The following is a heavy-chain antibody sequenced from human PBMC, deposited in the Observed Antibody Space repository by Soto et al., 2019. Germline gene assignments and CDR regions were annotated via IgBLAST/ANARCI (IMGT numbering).Heavy chain of an antibody. CDR3: ARDPYYYDSSGYLEGYCQH. CDR2: IIPIFGTE. CDR1: GGTFSSYA. D-gene: IGHD3-22*01. Sequence: QVQLVQSGAEVKKPGSSVKVSCKASGGTFSSYAISWVRQAPGQGLEWMGGIIPIFGTENYAQKFQGRVTITADESTSTAYMELSSLRYEDTAVYYCARDPYYYDSSGYLEGYCQHWGQGTLVTVSS. J-gene: IGHJ1*01. V-gene: IGHV1-69*01.